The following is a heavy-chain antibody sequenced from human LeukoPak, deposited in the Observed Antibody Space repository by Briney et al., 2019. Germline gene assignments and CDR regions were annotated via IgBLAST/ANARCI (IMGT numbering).Heavy chain of an antibody. CDR3: ARVRAVAGAFNAFDI. J-gene: IGHJ3*02. V-gene: IGHV4-59*01. D-gene: IGHD6-19*01. Sequence: SETLSLTCTVSGGSISSYYWSWIRQPPGKGLEWIGYIYYSGSTNYNPSLKSRVTISVDTSKNQFSLKLKSVTAADTAVYYCARVRAVAGAFNAFDIRGQGTVVTVSS. CDR2: IYYSGST. CDR1: GGSISSYY.